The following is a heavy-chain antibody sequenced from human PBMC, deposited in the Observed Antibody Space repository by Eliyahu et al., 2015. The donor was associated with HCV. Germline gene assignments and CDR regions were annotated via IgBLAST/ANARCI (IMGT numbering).Heavy chain of an antibody. Sequence: EVQLVESGGGLVQPGGSLRLSCAASGFTFSAHYMHWVRQAPGKGLEWVALITKKSDSYTTEYAAPVQGRFTISRDDSKNSLYLQMNSLKTEDTAVYYCARGGCSRTSCLDDWGQGTLVTVSS. CDR2: ITKKSDSYTT. V-gene: IGHV3-72*01. J-gene: IGHJ4*02. D-gene: IGHD2-2*01. CDR1: GFTFSAHY. CDR3: ARGGCSRTSCLDD.